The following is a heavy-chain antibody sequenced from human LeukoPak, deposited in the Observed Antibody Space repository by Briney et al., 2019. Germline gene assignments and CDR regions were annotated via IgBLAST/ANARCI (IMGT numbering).Heavy chain of an antibody. J-gene: IGHJ4*02. CDR2: ISGSGGST. Sequence: GGSLRLACAASGFTFSSYAMSWVRQAPVKGLEWVSAISGSGGSTYYAAAVKGRFTISSDNSKNTRAVQMNILRAEDTPVYYCAKDYGGADYWGQATLLTVSS. V-gene: IGHV3-23*01. D-gene: IGHD4-17*01. CDR1: GFTFSSYA. CDR3: AKDYGGADY.